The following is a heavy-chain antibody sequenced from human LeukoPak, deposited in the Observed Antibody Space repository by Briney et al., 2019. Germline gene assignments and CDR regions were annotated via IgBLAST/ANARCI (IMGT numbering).Heavy chain of an antibody. CDR3: ARDLGDYGRMDV. J-gene: IGHJ6*02. V-gene: IGHV1-69*04. CDR2: IIPILGIA. D-gene: IGHD4-17*01. CDR1: GGTFSSYA. Sequence: ASVKVSCKASGGTFSSYAISWVRQAPGQGLEWMGRIIPILGIANYAQKFQGRVTITADKSTSTAYMELSSLRSEDTAVYYCARDLGDYGRMDVWGQGTTVTVSS.